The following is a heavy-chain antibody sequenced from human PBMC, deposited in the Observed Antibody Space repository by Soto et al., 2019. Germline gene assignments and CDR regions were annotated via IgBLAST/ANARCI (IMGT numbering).Heavy chain of an antibody. Sequence: WSLRLSCAASGFTFSSYAMSWVRQAPGKGLEWVSAISGSGGSTYYADSVKGRFTISRDNSKNTLYLQMNSLRAEDTAVYYCAKDQMGYSYLYGMDVWGQGTTVTVSS. CDR1: GFTFSSYA. CDR3: AKDQMGYSYLYGMDV. CDR2: ISGSGGST. D-gene: IGHD5-18*01. J-gene: IGHJ6*02. V-gene: IGHV3-23*01.